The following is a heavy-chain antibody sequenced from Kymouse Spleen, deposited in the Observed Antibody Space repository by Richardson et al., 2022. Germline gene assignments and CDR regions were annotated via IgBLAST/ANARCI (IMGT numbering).Heavy chain of an antibody. Sequence: EVQLVESGGGLVQPGRSLRLSCAASGFTFDDYAMHWVRQAPGKGLEWVSGISWNSGSIGYADSVKGRFTISRDNAKNSLYLQMNSLRAEDTALYYCAKDMHDILTGYSSYYYYYYGMDVWGQGTTVTVSS. CDR2: ISWNSGSI. CDR3: AKDMHDILTGYSSYYYYYYGMDV. J-gene: IGHJ6*02. V-gene: IGHV3-9*01. CDR1: GFTFDDYA. D-gene: IGHD3-9*01.